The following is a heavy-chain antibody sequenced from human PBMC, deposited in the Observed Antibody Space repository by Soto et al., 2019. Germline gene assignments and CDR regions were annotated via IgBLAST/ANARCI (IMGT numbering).Heavy chain of an antibody. V-gene: IGHV3-30-3*01. CDR2: ISYDGSNK. CDR3: ARDRAFSGWYPHFDY. J-gene: IGHJ4*02. CDR1: GFTFSSYA. Sequence: PGGSLRLSCAASGFTFSSYAMHWVRQAPGKGLEWVAVISYDGSNKYYADSVKGRFTISRDNSKNTLYLQMNSLRAEDTSVYYCARDRAFSGWYPHFDYWGQGTLVTVSS. D-gene: IGHD6-19*01.